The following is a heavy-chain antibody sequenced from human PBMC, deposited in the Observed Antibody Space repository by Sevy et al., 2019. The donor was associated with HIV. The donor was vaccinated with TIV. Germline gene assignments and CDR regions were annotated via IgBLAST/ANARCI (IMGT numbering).Heavy chain of an antibody. J-gene: IGHJ4*02. CDR3: ARGIQLPIVVVPAALDY. CDR1: GYTFTGYY. D-gene: IGHD2-2*01. CDR2: INPNSGGT. Sequence: ASVKVSCKASGYTFTGYYMYWVRQAPGQGLEWMGWINPNSGGTNYAQKFQGRVTMTRDTSISTAYMELSRLRSDDTAVYYCARGIQLPIVVVPAALDYWGQGTLVTVSS. V-gene: IGHV1-2*02.